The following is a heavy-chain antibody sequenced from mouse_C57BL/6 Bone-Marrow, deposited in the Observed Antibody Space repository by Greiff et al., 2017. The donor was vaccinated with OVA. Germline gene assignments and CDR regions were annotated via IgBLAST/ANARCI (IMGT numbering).Heavy chain of an antibody. Sequence: EVQLQQSGPVLVKPGASVKMSCKASGYTFTDYYMNWVKQSHGKSLEWIGVINPYNGGTSYNQKFKGKATLTVDKSSSTAYMELNSLTSEDSAVYYCARSRGSSYDWYFDVWGTGTTVTVSS. D-gene: IGHD1-1*01. J-gene: IGHJ1*03. CDR3: ARSRGSSYDWYFDV. V-gene: IGHV1-19*01. CDR2: INPYNGGT. CDR1: GYTFTDYY.